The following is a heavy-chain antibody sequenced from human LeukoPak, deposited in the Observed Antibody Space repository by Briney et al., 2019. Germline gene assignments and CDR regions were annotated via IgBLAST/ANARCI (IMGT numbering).Heavy chain of an antibody. D-gene: IGHD4-17*01. J-gene: IGHJ4*02. CDR2: IYYSGKT. CDR1: GGSISSYY. Sequence: MSSETLSLTCTVSGGSISSYYWSWIRQPPGKGLEWIGYIYYSGKTNYNPSLKNRVTISVDTSKNQFSLKLRSVTAADTAVFYCARQGYADFSPRPFDYWGQGTLVTVSS. V-gene: IGHV4-59*08. CDR3: ARQGYADFSPRPFDY.